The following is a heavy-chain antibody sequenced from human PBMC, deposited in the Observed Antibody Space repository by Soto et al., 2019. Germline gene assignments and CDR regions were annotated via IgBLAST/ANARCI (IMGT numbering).Heavy chain of an antibody. CDR2: LRGSGDSP. CDR1: GFPFSSYA. CDR3: ARTLYSYGTDY. D-gene: IGHD5-18*01. J-gene: IGHJ4*02. Sequence: EVQLLESGGGLVQPGGSLRPPGEAPGFPFSSYAMSWVRQPPGRGLEWAPALRGSGDSPYYADSVKGRFTISRDNSKNTLYLQMSSLRAEDTAVYYCARTLYSYGTDYWGQGTLVTVSS. V-gene: IGHV3-23*01.